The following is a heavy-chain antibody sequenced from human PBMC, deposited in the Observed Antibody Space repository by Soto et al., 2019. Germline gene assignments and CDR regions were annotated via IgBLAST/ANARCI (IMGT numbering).Heavy chain of an antibody. CDR1: GFTFDDYA. CDR2: ISWNSGSI. V-gene: IGHV3-9*01. Sequence: PGGSLRLSCAASGFTFDDYAMHWVRQAPGKGLEWVSGISWNSGSIGYADSVKGRFTISRDNAKNSLYLQMNSLRAEDTALYYCAKDSAITIFGVVGTYIDYWGQGTLVTVSS. J-gene: IGHJ4*02. D-gene: IGHD3-3*01. CDR3: AKDSAITIFGVVGTYIDY.